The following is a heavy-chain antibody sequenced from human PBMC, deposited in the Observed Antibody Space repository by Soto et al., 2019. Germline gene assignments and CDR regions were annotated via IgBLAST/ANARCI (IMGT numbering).Heavy chain of an antibody. CDR3: AAGGYYDSSGYYYYYYGMDV. Sequence: SVKVSCKASGFTFTSSAMQWVRQARGQRLEWIGWIVVGSGNTNYAQKFQERVTITRDMSTSTAYMELSSLRSEDTAVYYCAAGGYYDSSGYYYYYYGMDVWGQGTTVTVSS. D-gene: IGHD3-22*01. J-gene: IGHJ6*02. CDR1: GFTFTSSA. CDR2: IVVGSGNT. V-gene: IGHV1-58*02.